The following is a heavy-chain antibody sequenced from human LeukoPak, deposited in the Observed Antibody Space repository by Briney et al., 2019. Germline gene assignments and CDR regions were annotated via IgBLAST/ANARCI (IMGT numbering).Heavy chain of an antibody. D-gene: IGHD3-22*01. CDR3: ARGYYYDSSGYYSGNWFDP. CDR1: GYTFTSYY. CDR2: ISAYNGNT. Sequence: GASVKVSCKESGYTFTSYYMHWVRQAPGLGLEWMGWISAYNGNTNYAQKLQGRVTMTTDTSTITAYMELRSLRSDDTAVYYCARGYYYDSSGYYSGNWFDPWGQGTLVTVSS. J-gene: IGHJ5*02. V-gene: IGHV1-18*04.